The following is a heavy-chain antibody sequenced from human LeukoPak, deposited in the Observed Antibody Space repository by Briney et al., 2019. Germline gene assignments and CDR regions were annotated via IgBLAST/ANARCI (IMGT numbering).Heavy chain of an antibody. Sequence: ASVKVSCKASGYTFTSYGISWVRQAPGQGLKWMGWISAYNGNTNYAQKLQGRVTMTTDTSTSTAYMELRSLRSDDTAVYYCARDQDCSSTSCYTYYFDYWGQGTLVTVSS. CDR2: ISAYNGNT. CDR3: ARDQDCSSTSCYTYYFDY. CDR1: GYTFTSYG. D-gene: IGHD2-2*01. J-gene: IGHJ4*02. V-gene: IGHV1-18*01.